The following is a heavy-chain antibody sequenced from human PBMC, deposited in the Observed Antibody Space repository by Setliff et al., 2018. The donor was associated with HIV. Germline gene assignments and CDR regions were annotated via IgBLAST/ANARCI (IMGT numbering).Heavy chain of an antibody. CDR1: GFYFRGYA. CDR3: AKDRGQGYSGYYGCDS. V-gene: IGHV3-30*04. J-gene: IGHJ5*02. D-gene: IGHD5-12*01. CDR2: IYFDGSDR. Sequence: PGGSLRLSCEASGFYFRGYAMHWVRQAPGKGLEWVAVIYFDGSDRSYADSVKGRFTISRDNSKNTVYLEMNSLRGDDTAVYFCAKDRGQGYSGYYGCDSWGQGTPVTVSS.